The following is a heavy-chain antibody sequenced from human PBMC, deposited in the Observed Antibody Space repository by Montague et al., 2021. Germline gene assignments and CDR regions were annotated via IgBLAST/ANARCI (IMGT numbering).Heavy chain of an antibody. V-gene: IGHV4-59*01. CDR1: GGAISSFY. J-gene: IGHJ4*02. Sequence: SETLSLTCTVSGGAISSFYWHWIRHSPGKGLEWIGEIYYNGNTEYDPSLKSRVTMSVDTSKNQFSLRLSSVTVADTAVYYCAREWGAFDSWGQGTLVTVSS. CDR2: IYYNGNT. D-gene: IGHD3-16*01. CDR3: AREWGAFDS.